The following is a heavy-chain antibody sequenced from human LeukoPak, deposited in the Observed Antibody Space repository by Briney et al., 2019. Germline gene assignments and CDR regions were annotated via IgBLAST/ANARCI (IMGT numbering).Heavy chain of an antibody. V-gene: IGHV4-59*08. CDR3: ARLVRGNWFDP. CDR2: IYYSGSI. J-gene: IGHJ5*02. Sequence: KPSETLSLTCTVSGGSISSYYWSWIRQPPGKGLEWIGYIYYSGSINYNPSLKSRVTISVDTSKNQFSLKLSSVTAADTAVYYCARLVRGNWFDPWGQGTLVIVSS. D-gene: IGHD3-10*01. CDR1: GGSISSYY.